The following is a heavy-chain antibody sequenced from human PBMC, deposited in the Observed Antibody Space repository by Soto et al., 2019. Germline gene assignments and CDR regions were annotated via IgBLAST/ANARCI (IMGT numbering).Heavy chain of an antibody. J-gene: IGHJ4*02. CDR1: GGTFSSYA. Sequence: VKVSCKASGGTFSSYAISWVRQAPGQGLEWMGGIIPIFGTANYAQKFQGRVTITADESTSTAYMELSSLRSEDTAVYYCARGANSGWYRLHFDYWGQGTLVTVSS. V-gene: IGHV1-69*13. CDR3: ARGANSGWYRLHFDY. CDR2: IIPIFGTA. D-gene: IGHD6-19*01.